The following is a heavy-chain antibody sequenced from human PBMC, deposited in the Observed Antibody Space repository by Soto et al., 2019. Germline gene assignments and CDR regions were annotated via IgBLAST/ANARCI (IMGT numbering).Heavy chain of an antibody. Sequence: GGSLRLSCAASGFTVSSNYMSWVRQAPGKGLEWVSVIYSGGSTYYADSVKGRFTISRDNSKNTLYLQMNSLRAEDTAVYYCARVFEGATTAHFDYWGQGTLVTVSS. CDR2: IYSGGST. CDR1: GFTVSSNY. CDR3: ARVFEGATTAHFDY. J-gene: IGHJ4*02. V-gene: IGHV3-53*01. D-gene: IGHD1-26*01.